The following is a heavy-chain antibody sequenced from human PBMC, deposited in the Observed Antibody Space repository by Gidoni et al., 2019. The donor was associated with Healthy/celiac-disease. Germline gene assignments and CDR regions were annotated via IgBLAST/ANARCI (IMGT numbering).Heavy chain of an antibody. J-gene: IGHJ4*02. CDR1: GFTFSSYS. CDR3: ARDADFWSGFHKSYYFDY. D-gene: IGHD3-3*01. Sequence: EVQLVESGGGLVKPGGSLRLSCAASGFTFSSYSMNWVRQAPGKGLEWVSAISSSSSYIYYADSVKGRFTISRDNAKNSLYLQMNSLRAEDTAEYYCARDADFWSGFHKSYYFDYWGQGTLVTVSS. CDR2: ISSSSSYI. V-gene: IGHV3-21*01.